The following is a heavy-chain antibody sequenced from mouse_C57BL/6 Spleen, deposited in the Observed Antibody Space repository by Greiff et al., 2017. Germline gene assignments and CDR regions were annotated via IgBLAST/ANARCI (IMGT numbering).Heavy chain of an antibody. V-gene: IGHV1-26*01. CDR1: GYTFTDYY. CDR2: INPNNGGT. Sequence: VQLQQSGPELVKPGASVKISCKASGYTFTDYYMNWVKQSHGKSLEWIGDINPNNGGTSYNQKFKGKATLTVEKSSSTAYMELRSLTSEDAAVYYCARRNLDYAMDYWGQGTSVTVSS. J-gene: IGHJ4*01. CDR3: ARRNLDYAMDY.